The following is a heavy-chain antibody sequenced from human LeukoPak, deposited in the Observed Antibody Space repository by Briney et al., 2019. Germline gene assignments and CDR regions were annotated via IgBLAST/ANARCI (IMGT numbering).Heavy chain of an antibody. Sequence: SETLSLTCAVYGGSFSGYYWSWIRQPPGKGLEWIGEINHSGSTNYNPSLKSRVTISVDTSKNQFSLKLSSVTAADTAVYYCARGRWVYDYVWGSYPDYFDYWGQGTPVTVSS. J-gene: IGHJ4*02. CDR1: GGSFSGYY. CDR2: INHSGST. V-gene: IGHV4-34*01. D-gene: IGHD3-16*01. CDR3: ARGRWVYDYVWGSYPDYFDY.